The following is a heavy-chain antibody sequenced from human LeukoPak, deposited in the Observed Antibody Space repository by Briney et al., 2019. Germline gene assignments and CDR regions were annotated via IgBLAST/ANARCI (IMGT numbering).Heavy chain of an antibody. CDR1: GFTLSSYA. CDR3: AKDLTTVTTGEFDP. J-gene: IGHJ5*02. D-gene: IGHD4-17*01. Sequence: PGGSLRLSCAASGFTLSSYAMSWVRQAPGKGLGWVSVISGSGGSTYYADSVKGRFTISRDNSKNTLYLQMNSLRAEDTAVYYCAKDLTTVTTGEFDPWGQGTLVTVSS. V-gene: IGHV3-23*01. CDR2: ISGSGGST.